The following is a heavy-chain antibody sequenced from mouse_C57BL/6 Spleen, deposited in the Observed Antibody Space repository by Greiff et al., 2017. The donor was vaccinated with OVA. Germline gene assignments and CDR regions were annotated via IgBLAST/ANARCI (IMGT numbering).Heavy chain of an antibody. J-gene: IGHJ3*01. CDR2: ILPGSGST. Sequence: QVQLKQPGAELVMPGASVKLSCKASGYTFTSYWMHWVKQRPGQGLEWIGEILPGSGSTNYNEKFKGKATFTADTSSNTAYMQLSRLTTEDSAIYYCAREDYGNYPGAYWGQGTLVTVSA. D-gene: IGHD2-1*01. CDR3: AREDYGNYPGAY. CDR1: GYTFTSYW. V-gene: IGHV1-9*01.